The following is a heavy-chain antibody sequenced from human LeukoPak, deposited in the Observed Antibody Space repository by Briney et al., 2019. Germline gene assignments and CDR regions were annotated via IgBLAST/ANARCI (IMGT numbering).Heavy chain of an antibody. CDR3: TRNTVSHLGPGDS. D-gene: IGHD7-27*01. CDR1: GFTFSTYA. J-gene: IGHJ5*01. V-gene: IGHV3-30*04. Sequence: GRSLRLSCAASGFTFSTYAMNWVRQAPGKGLEWVAVIRSDGTTKYYVDSVKGRFTISRDNSQNTLSLQMNILRPGDTAIYYGTRNTVSHLGPGDSWGQEPWSPSPQ. CDR2: IRSDGTTK.